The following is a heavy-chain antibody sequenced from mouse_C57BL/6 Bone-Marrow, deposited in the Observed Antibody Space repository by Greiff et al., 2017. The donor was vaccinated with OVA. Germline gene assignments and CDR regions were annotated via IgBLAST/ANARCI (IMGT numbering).Heavy chain of an antibody. Sequence: VQLQQPGTELVKPGASVKLSCKASGYTFTSYWMHWVKQRPGQGLEWIGNINPSNGGTNYNEKFKSKATLTVDKSSSTAYMQLSSLTSEDSAVYFCARWGIYYDYFYYAMDYWGQGTSVTVSS. CDR3: ARWGIYYDYFYYAMDY. CDR2: INPSNGGT. J-gene: IGHJ4*01. CDR1: GYTFTSYW. V-gene: IGHV1-53*01. D-gene: IGHD2-4*01.